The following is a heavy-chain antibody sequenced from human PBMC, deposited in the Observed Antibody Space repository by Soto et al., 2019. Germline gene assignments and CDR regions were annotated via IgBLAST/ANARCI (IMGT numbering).Heavy chain of an antibody. CDR2: LRYAGDT. J-gene: IGHJ6*02. Sequence: GSLSLSCAASGFTLSTYDMHWVRQATGKGLEWVAALRYAGDTYYPGSVKGRYTVSRESATNSLYLQMNSLTAGATAVYYCASGATTVEYYYYYGVDVWGQGTTVTVSS. CDR3: ASGATTVEYYYYYGVDV. D-gene: IGHD4-17*01. CDR1: GFTLSTYD. V-gene: IGHV3-13*01.